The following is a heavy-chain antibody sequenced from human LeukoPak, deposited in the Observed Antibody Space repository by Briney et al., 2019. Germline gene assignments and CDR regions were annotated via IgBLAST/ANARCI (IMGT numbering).Heavy chain of an antibody. CDR1: GGSISSGSYY. D-gene: IGHD6-19*01. Sequence: SETLSLTCTVSGGSISSGSYYWSWIRQPAGKGLEWIGYIYYSGSTNYNPSLKSRVTISVDTSKNQFSLKLSSVTAADTAVYYCAGGPPGWHRGYAFDIWGQGTMVTVSS. V-gene: IGHV4-61*10. J-gene: IGHJ3*02. CDR2: IYYSGST. CDR3: AGGPPGWHRGYAFDI.